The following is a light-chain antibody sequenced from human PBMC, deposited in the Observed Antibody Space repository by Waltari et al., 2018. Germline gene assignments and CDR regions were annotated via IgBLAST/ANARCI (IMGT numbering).Light chain of an antibody. Sequence: DIVMTQTPLSLSVTPGQPASISCKSSESLLFSNGKTYIYWFLQRPGQSQQLLIYEVSSRLSGVPDRFSGSGSGTDFTLKISRVEAEDVGIYYCMQGIHLPLTFGGGTKVEIK. CDR1: ESLLFSNGKTY. CDR3: MQGIHLPLT. J-gene: IGKJ4*01. CDR2: EVS. V-gene: IGKV2-29*02.